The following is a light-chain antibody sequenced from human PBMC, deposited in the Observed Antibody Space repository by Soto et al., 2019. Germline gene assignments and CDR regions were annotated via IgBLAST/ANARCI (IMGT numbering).Light chain of an antibody. CDR3: SSVEGRPVV. CDR2: EVS. CDR1: SSDVGDYNY. J-gene: IGLJ2*01. V-gene: IGLV2-8*01. Sequence: QSALTQPPSASGSLGQSVTFPCTGTSSDVGDYNYVSWYQQHPGKVPKIMIYEVSKRSSGVPDRFSGSKSGNTASLPVSGLQADDEADYYCSSVEGRPVVFGGGTTLTVL.